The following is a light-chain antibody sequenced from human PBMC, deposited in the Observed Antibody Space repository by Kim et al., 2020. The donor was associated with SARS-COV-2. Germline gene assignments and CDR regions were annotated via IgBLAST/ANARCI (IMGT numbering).Light chain of an antibody. V-gene: IGLV6-57*02. J-gene: IGLJ3*02. CDR3: QSYDSSNLNWV. CDR1: GGSIASNY. Sequence: LTISCTGSGGSIASNYVQGYQQRPGSAPSTVIYEDNQRPSGVPDRFSGSIDSSSNSASLTISGLKTEGEADYYCQSYDSSNLNWVFGGGTQLTVL. CDR2: EDN.